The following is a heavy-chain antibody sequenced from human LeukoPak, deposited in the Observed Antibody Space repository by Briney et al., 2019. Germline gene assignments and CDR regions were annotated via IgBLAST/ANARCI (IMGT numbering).Heavy chain of an antibody. Sequence: SETLSLTCAVYGGSFSGYYWSWIRQPPGKGLEWIGEINHSGSPNYNPSLKSRVTISVDTSKNQFSLKLSSVTAADTAVYYCARVRGAARRPYDYWGQGTLVTVSS. D-gene: IGHD6-6*01. CDR2: INHSGSP. CDR1: GGSFSGYY. J-gene: IGHJ4*02. CDR3: ARVRGAARRPYDY. V-gene: IGHV4-34*01.